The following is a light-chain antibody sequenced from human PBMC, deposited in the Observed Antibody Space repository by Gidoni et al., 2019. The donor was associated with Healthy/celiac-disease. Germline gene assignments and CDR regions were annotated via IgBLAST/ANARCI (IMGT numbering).Light chain of an antibody. Sequence: EIVLTQYPGTLSLSPGERATLSCRARQSVSGSYLAWYQQKPGQAPRLLIYGASSRATGIPDRFSGSGSGTDFTLTISRMEPEDFAGYYCQRYGSSPWTFGQGTKVEIK. CDR1: QSVSGSY. CDR2: GAS. J-gene: IGKJ1*01. V-gene: IGKV3-20*01. CDR3: QRYGSSPWT.